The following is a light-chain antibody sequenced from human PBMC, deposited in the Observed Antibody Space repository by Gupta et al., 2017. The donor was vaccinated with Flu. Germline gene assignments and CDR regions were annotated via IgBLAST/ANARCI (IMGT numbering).Light chain of an antibody. CDR1: GLGSKS. Sequence: GSGDGLGSKSVCWYQQKPGQSPKLVIYDDKRRPSGIPVRFTASNSGNTATLTISDAQAFDEADYYCQAYDKKTWVFGGGTKLTVL. J-gene: IGLJ3*02. CDR2: DDK. V-gene: IGLV3-1*01. CDR3: QAYDKKTWV.